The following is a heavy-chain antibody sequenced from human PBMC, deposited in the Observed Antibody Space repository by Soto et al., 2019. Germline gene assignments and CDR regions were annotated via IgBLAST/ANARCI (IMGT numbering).Heavy chain of an antibody. CDR3: AALGGSYYYDSSGYAYFDH. D-gene: IGHD3-22*01. CDR2: INHSGST. J-gene: IGHJ4*02. Sequence: SLTCAVYGGSFSGYYLSWIRQPPGKGLDWIGEINHSGSTNYNPSLKSRVTISVDTSKNQFSLKLSSVTAADTAVYYCAALGGSYYYDSSGYAYFDHWGQGTLVTVSS. CDR1: GGSFSGYY. V-gene: IGHV4-34*01.